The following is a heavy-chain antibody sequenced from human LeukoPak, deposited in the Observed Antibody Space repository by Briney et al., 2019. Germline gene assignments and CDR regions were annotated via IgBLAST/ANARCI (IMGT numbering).Heavy chain of an antibody. CDR2: IIPILGIA. D-gene: IGHD6-13*01. V-gene: IGHV1-69*04. CDR1: GGTFSSYA. Sequence: PRASVKVSCKASGGTFSSYAISWVRQAPGQGLEWMGRIIPILGIANYAQKFQGRVTITADKSTSTAYMELSSLRSEDTAVYYCASYSSSWYRGSPHAAFDHWGQGTLVTVSS. CDR3: ASYSSSWYRGSPHAAFDH. J-gene: IGHJ4*02.